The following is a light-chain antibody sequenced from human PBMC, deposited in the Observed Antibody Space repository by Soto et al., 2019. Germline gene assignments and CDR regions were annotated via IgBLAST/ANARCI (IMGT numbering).Light chain of an antibody. CDR1: QSVSSS. J-gene: IGKJ5*01. Sequence: EIVLTQSPATLSLSPGERATLSCRASQSVSSSLGWYQQKPGQAPRLLIYGASSRATGIPDRFSGSGSGTDFTLTISSLQPEDFATYFCQQANSFPITFGQGTRLEI. CDR2: GAS. CDR3: QQANSFPIT. V-gene: IGKV3-11*01.